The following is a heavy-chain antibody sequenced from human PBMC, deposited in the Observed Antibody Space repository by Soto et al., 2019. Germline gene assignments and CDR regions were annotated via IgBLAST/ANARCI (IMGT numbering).Heavy chain of an antibody. CDR1: GYTFTSYA. D-gene: IGHD3-3*01. Sequence: ASVKVSCKASGYTFTSYAMHWVRQAPGQRLEWMGWINAGNGNTKYSQKFQGRVTITMDTSASTAYMELSSLRSEDTAVYYCARVTIFGVVIIFDYWGQGTLVTVSS. CDR2: INAGNGNT. CDR3: ARVTIFGVVIIFDY. V-gene: IGHV1-3*01. J-gene: IGHJ4*02.